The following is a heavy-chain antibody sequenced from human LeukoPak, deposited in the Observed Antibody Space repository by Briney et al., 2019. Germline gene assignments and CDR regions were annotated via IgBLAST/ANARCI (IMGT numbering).Heavy chain of an antibody. J-gene: IGHJ4*02. CDR3: ARAVYSSSPELFDY. CDR2: MNPNSGNT. D-gene: IGHD6-6*01. Sequence: ASMKVSCKASGYTFTSYDINWVRQATGQGLEWMGWMNPNSGNTGYAQKFQGRVTMTRNTSISTAYMELSSLRSEDTDVYYCARAVYSSSPELFDYWGQGTLVTVSS. CDR1: GYTFTSYD. V-gene: IGHV1-8*01.